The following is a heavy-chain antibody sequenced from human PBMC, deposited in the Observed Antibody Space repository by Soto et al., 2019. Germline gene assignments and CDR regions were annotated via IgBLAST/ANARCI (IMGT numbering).Heavy chain of an antibody. CDR1: GFTFSSYG. D-gene: IGHD3-16*01. J-gene: IGHJ4*02. CDR2: IWYDGSNK. V-gene: IGHV3-33*01. Sequence: QVQLVESGGGVVQPGRSLRLSCAASGFTFSSYGMHWVRQAPGKGLEWVAVIWYDGSNKYYADSVKGRFTISRDNSKNTLYLQMNSLRAEDTAVYYCARGSLNGGGGPNLHWGQGTLVTVSS. CDR3: ARGSLNGGGGPNLH.